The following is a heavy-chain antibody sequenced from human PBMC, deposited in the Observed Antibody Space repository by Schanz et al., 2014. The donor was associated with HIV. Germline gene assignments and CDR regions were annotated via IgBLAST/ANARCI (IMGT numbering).Heavy chain of an antibody. Sequence: QEQLVESGGGVVQPGRSLRLSCEASGFTFSSYDIHWVRQTPGKGLEWVAFIRSDGTKKYYADSVKGRFTISRDTSKNTLYLQMNSLRAEDTAVYYCARDAASHSYGSTMDVWGQGTTVTVSS. V-gene: IGHV3-33*01. CDR1: GFTFSSYD. D-gene: IGHD5-18*01. CDR3: ARDAASHSYGSTMDV. CDR2: IRSDGTKK. J-gene: IGHJ6*02.